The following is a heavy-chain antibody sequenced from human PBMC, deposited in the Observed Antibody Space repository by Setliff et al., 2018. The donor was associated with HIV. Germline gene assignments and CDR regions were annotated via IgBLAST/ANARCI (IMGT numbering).Heavy chain of an antibody. CDR1: GSTFNVYY. Sequence: ASVKVSCKASGSTFNVYYMNWVRQAPGQGLEWMGWIDPNSGGTTYAQKFQGRVTMTRDTSISTVYLELSRLRSDDTAVYYCVRDRTQQNWGSRGYYYMDVWGKGSTVTVSS. CDR2: IDPNSGGT. D-gene: IGHD7-27*01. J-gene: IGHJ6*03. V-gene: IGHV1-2*02. CDR3: VRDRTQQNWGSRGYYYMDV.